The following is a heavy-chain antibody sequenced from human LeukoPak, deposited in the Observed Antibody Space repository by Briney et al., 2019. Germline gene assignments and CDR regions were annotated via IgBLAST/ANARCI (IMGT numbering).Heavy chain of an antibody. D-gene: IGHD3-22*01. J-gene: IGHJ3*02. Sequence: SETLSLTCTVSGGSISTYYWNWIRQPPGKGLEWIGYIYYSVSTNYNPSLTGRVTISVDTSKNQFSLKLSSVTAADKAAYYCAREYNYYDSSGWDAFEIWGQGTMVTVSS. CDR3: AREYNYYDSSGWDAFEI. CDR1: GGSISTYY. V-gene: IGHV4-59*01. CDR2: IYYSVST.